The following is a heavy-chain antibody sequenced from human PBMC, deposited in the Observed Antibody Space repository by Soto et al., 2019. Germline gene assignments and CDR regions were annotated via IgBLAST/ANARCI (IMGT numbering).Heavy chain of an antibody. CDR3: AKDLGGGFDY. V-gene: IGHV3-30*18. J-gene: IGHJ4*02. CDR1: GFTFSSYG. Sequence: QVQLVESGGGVVQPGRSLRLSCAASGFTFSSYGMHWVRQAPGKGLEWVAVISYDGSNKYYADSVKGRFTNSRDNSKNTLYLQMNSLRAEDTAVYYCAKDLGGGFDYWGQGTLVTVSS. CDR2: ISYDGSNK. D-gene: IGHD2-15*01.